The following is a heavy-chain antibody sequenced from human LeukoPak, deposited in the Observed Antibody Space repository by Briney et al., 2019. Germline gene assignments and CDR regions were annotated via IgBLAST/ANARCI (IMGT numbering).Heavy chain of an antibody. CDR2: IYTSGST. Sequence: SETLSLTCTVSGGSISSYYCSWIRQPAGQGLEWIGRIYTSGSTNYNPSLKSRVTMSVDTSKNQISLKLSSVTAADTAVYYCAREIGDYYDSSGYRTYYFDYWGQGTLVTVSS. J-gene: IGHJ4*02. CDR3: AREIGDYYDSSGYRTYYFDY. V-gene: IGHV4-4*07. CDR1: GGSISSYY. D-gene: IGHD3-22*01.